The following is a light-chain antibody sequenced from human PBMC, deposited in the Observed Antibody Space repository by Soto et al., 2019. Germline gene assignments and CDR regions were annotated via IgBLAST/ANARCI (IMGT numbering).Light chain of an antibody. CDR1: TSTVGGYNY. V-gene: IGLV2-14*01. CDR2: DVS. Sequence: QSALTQPAPLSGSLERSTTFSGLGPTSTVGGYNYVSWYQQHPGKAPKLMIYDVSNRPSGVSNRFSGSKSGNTASLTISGLQAEDEADYYCSSYTSRSSSTYVFGTGTKVTVL. J-gene: IGLJ1*01. CDR3: SSYTSRSSSTYV.